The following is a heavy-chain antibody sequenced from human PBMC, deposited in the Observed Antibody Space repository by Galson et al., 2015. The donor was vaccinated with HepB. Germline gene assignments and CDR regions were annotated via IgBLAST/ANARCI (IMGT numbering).Heavy chain of an antibody. V-gene: IGHV3-11*06. CDR1: GFTFSDYY. CDR3: ARDLTTVTTPTDY. Sequence: LRLSCAASGFTFSDYYMSWIRQAPGKGLEWVSYISSSSSYTNYADSVKGRFTISRDNAKNSLYLQMNSLRAEDTAVYYCARDLTTVTTPTDYWGQGTLVTVSS. J-gene: IGHJ4*02. D-gene: IGHD4-17*01. CDR2: ISSSSSYT.